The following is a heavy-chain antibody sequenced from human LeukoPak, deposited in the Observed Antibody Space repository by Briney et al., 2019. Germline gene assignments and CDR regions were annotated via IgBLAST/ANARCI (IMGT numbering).Heavy chain of an antibody. Sequence: ASVKVSCKASGYTFTGYYMHWVRQAPGQGLEWMGWINPNSGGTNYAQKFQGRVTMTRDTSISTAYMELSRLRSDDTAVYYCARVRRYCSGGSCHYFDYWGQGTLVTVSS. CDR1: GYTFTGYY. D-gene: IGHD2-15*01. V-gene: IGHV1-2*02. CDR3: ARVRRYCSGGSCHYFDY. CDR2: INPNSGGT. J-gene: IGHJ4*02.